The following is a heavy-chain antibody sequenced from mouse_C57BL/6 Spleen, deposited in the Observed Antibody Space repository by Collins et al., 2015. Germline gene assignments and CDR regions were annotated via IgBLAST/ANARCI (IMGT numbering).Heavy chain of an antibody. J-gene: IGHJ2*01. CDR2: INPNTGGT. CDR3: ASGGYYGSPYYFDY. Sequence: EINPNTGGTTYNQKFKAKATLTVDKSSSTAYMQLKSLTSEDSAVYYCASGGYYGSPYYFDYWGQGTTLTVSS. V-gene: IGHV1-42*01. D-gene: IGHD1-1*01.